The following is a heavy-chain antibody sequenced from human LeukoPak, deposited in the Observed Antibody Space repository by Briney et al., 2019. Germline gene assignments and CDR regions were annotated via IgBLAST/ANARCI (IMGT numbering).Heavy chain of an antibody. CDR2: IYPGDSDT. V-gene: IGHV5-51*01. J-gene: IGHJ4*02. CDR1: GYSFTSYW. D-gene: IGHD3-22*01. Sequence: GESLKISCKGSGYSFTSYWIGWVRQMPGKGLEWMGIIYPGDSDTRYSPSFQGQVTISADKSISTAYLQWSSLKASDTAMYYCARRVDSSGYYYHQWAFDYWGQGTLVTVSS. CDR3: ARRVDSSGYYYHQWAFDY.